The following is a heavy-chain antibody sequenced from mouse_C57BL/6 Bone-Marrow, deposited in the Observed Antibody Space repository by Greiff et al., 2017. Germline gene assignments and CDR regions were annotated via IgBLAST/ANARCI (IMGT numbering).Heavy chain of an antibody. J-gene: IGHJ3*01. V-gene: IGHV1-26*01. CDR3: AVLLLFAY. D-gene: IGHD1-1*01. CDR1: GYTFTDYY. CDR2: INPNNGGT. Sequence: VQLKQSGPELVKPGASVKISCKASGYTFTDYYMNWVKQTQGKSLEWIGDINPNNGGTSYNQKFKGKATLTVDKSSSTAYMELRSLTSEDSAVYYCAVLLLFAYWGQGTLVTVSA.